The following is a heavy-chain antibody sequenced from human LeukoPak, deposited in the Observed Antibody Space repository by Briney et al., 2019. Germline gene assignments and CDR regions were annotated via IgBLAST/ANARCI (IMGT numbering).Heavy chain of an antibody. Sequence: ASVKVSCKASGYTFTGYYMHWVRQAPGQGLEWMGWTNPNSGGTNYAQKFQGRVTMTRDTSISTAYMELSSLSSDDTAVYYCARGGTVVAGLDYWGQGTLVPVSS. CDR3: ARGGTVVAGLDY. J-gene: IGHJ4*02. D-gene: IGHD6-19*01. CDR1: GYTFTGYY. V-gene: IGHV1-2*02. CDR2: TNPNSGGT.